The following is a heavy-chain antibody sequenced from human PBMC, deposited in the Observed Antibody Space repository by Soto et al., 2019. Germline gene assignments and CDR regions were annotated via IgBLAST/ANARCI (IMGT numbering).Heavy chain of an antibody. Sequence: EASVKVSCKASGYTFTSYAMHWVRQAPGQRLEWMGWINAGNGNTKYSQKFQGRVTITRDTSASTAYMELSSLRSEDTAVYYCARAPMIVVVRDAFDIWGQGTMVTVSS. CDR2: INAGNGNT. D-gene: IGHD3-22*01. J-gene: IGHJ3*02. CDR1: GYTFTSYA. CDR3: ARAPMIVVVRDAFDI. V-gene: IGHV1-3*01.